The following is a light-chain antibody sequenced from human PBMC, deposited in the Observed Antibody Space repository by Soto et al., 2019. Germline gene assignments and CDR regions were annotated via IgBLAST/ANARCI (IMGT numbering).Light chain of an antibody. CDR3: SSYTSSTTLGV. CDR2: EVN. Sequence: QSALTQPPSVSGSPGQSVTISCTGTSSDVGNYNRVSWYQQPPDTAPKLIIYEVNIRPSGVPDRFSGSKSGNTASLSISGLQAEDEADYYCSSYTSSTTLGVFGGGTKLTVL. V-gene: IGLV2-18*02. CDR1: SSDVGNYNR. J-gene: IGLJ3*02.